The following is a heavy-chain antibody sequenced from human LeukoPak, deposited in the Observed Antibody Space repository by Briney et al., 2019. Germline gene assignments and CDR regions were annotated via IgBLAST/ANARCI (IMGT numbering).Heavy chain of an antibody. CDR3: ARGPDTAMVSLDY. V-gene: IGHV5-51*01. D-gene: IGHD5-18*01. CDR2: IHPGDSDT. CDR1: GYSFTSYW. J-gene: IGHJ4*02. Sequence: GESLKISCKGSGYSFTSYWIGWVRQMPGKGLEWMGIIHPGDSDTRYSPSFQGQVTISADKSISTAYLQWSSLKASDTAMYYCARGPDTAMVSLDYWGQGTLVTVSS.